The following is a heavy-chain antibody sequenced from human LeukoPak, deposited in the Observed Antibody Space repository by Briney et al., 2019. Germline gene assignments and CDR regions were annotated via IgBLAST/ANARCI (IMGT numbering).Heavy chain of an antibody. CDR2: ITGSGGST. D-gene: IGHD3-3*01. J-gene: IGHJ4*02. V-gene: IGHV3-23*01. CDR3: ARDERLLSFLK. Sequence: GGSLRLSCAASGFTISNYGLSWVRQPPGKGLEWVSGITGSGGSTYYADSVKGRFTISRDNSKNTLYLQMNTLRAEDTAIYYCARDERLLSFLKWGQGTLVTVSS. CDR1: GFTISNYG.